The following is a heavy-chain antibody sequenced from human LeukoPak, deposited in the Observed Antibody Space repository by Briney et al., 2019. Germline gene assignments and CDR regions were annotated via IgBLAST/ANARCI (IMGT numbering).Heavy chain of an antibody. CDR2: IYSSGST. J-gene: IGHJ4*02. D-gene: IGHD3-22*01. Sequence: SETLSLTCTVSGDSMSSYYWSWIRQPAEKGLEWIGRIYSSGSTNYNPSLKSRVTMSADTSKNQFSLRLSSLTAADTAVYFCARDYYYHNSGFFGYWGQGTLVTVSS. CDR1: GDSMSSYY. V-gene: IGHV4-4*07. CDR3: ARDYYYHNSGFFGY.